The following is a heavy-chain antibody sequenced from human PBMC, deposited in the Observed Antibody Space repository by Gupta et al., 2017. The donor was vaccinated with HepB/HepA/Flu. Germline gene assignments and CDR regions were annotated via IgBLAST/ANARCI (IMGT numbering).Heavy chain of an antibody. J-gene: IGHJ4*02. V-gene: IGHV3-72*01. CDR2: TRNKANSYTT. CDR1: GFTFSDNY. Sequence: EVQLVESGGGLVQPGGSLRLPCAAYGFTFSDNYMDWVRQAPGKGLEWIGRTRNKANSYTTEYAASVKGRFTISRDDSKNSLYLQMNSLKTEDTAVYYCARDMSNWGQGTLVTVSS. CDR3: ARDMSN. D-gene: IGHD3-10*02.